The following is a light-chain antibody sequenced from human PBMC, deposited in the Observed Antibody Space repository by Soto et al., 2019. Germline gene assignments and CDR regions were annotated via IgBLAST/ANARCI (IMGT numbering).Light chain of an antibody. CDR2: AGS. V-gene: IGKV1-39*01. J-gene: IGKJ1*01. Sequence: DIQMTQSPSSLSASVGDRFTITFRASQSISSYLNWYQQKPGKAPRLLIYAGSRLLGGVPLRFSASGSGTDFTLTISSLQPEDFATYFCQKSYTTPWTFGQGTKVDIK. CDR3: QKSYTTPWT. CDR1: QSISSY.